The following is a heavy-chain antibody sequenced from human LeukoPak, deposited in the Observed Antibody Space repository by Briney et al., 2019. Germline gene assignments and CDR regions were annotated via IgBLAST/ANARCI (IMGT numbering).Heavy chain of an antibody. CDR2: TSSDLNVK. J-gene: IGHJ4*02. Sequence: GGSLRLSCAASGFTFRNYVIHWVRQAPGKGLEWVAVTSSDLNVKLYADSVKGRFTISRDNSRSTLYLQMNSLRPEDTAVYYCARDRREWEPPDYWGQGTLVTVSS. D-gene: IGHD1-26*01. CDR1: GFTFRNYV. V-gene: IGHV3-30-3*01. CDR3: ARDRREWEPPDY.